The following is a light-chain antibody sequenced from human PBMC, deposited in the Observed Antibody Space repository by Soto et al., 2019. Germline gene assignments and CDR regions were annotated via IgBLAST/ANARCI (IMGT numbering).Light chain of an antibody. V-gene: IGKV3D-15*01. CDR1: QSVDTN. CDR2: GVS. J-gene: IGKJ5*01. CDR3: QQYKSWPIT. Sequence: EIVMTQSPATLSLSPGDTPTLSCRASQSVDTNLAWYVQKPGQAPRRLMYGVSTWGTGVTARFSGSGFGTEFTLTISSLQSEDFAIYYCQQYKSWPITFGQGTRLEIK.